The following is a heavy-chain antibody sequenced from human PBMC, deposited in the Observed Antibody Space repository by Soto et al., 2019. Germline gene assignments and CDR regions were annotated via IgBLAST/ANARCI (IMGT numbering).Heavy chain of an antibody. D-gene: IGHD6-13*01. CDR3: ARTYSSSWSPFEN. J-gene: IGHJ4*02. V-gene: IGHV4-31*03. CDR1: GGSISSGGYF. Sequence: PSETLSLTCTVSGGSISSGGYFWSWIRQHPGKGLEWIGFIYYSGSTYYNPSLKSRVTISVDTSKNQFSLKLSSVTAADTAVYYCARTYSSSWSPFENWGQGALVT. CDR2: IYYSGST.